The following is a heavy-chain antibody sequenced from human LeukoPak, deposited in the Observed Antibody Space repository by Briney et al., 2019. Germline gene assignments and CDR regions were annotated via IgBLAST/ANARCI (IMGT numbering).Heavy chain of an antibody. Sequence: ASVKVSCKASGYTFTSYDINWVRQATGQGLEWMGWMNPNSGNTGYAQKFQGRVTMTRNTSISTAYMELSSLRSEDTAVYYCARGGELPLNYYYYFSMDVWGKGTTVTVSS. CDR2: MNPNSGNT. CDR3: ARGGELPLNYYYYFSMDV. D-gene: IGHD1-26*01. J-gene: IGHJ6*03. V-gene: IGHV1-8*01. CDR1: GYTFTSYD.